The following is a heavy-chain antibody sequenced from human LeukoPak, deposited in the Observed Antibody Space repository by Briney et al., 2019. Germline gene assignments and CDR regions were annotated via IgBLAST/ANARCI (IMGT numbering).Heavy chain of an antibody. D-gene: IGHD3-3*01. CDR1: GFTFGDYG. J-gene: IGHJ4*02. CDR2: IRSKASGGTT. V-gene: IGHV3-49*03. CDR3: TREGVWSGSEDYYFDY. Sequence: PGGSLRLSCTGFGFTFGDYGVSWFRQAPGKGLEWVRFIRSKASGGTTEYAASVIGRFTISRDDSKRIAYLQMNSLKTEDTAVYYCTREGVWSGSEDYYFDYWGQGSLVTVSS.